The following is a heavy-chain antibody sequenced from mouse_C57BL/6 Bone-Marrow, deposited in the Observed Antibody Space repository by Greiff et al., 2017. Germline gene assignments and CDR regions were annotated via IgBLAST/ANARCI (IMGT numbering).Heavy chain of an antibody. Sequence: EAQVVESGGGLVKPGGSLKLSCAASGFTFSSYAMSWVRQTPEKRLEWVATISDGGSYTYYPDNVKGRFTISRDNAKNNLYLQMSHLKSEDTAMYYCARGLLAWFAYWGQGTLVTVSA. J-gene: IGHJ3*01. D-gene: IGHD1-2*01. CDR3: ARGLLAWFAY. V-gene: IGHV5-4*01. CDR1: GFTFSSYA. CDR2: ISDGGSYT.